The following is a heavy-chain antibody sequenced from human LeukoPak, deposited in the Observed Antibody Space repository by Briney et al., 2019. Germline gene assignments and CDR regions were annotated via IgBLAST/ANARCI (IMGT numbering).Heavy chain of an antibody. J-gene: IGHJ4*02. Sequence: ASVKVSCKASGGTFSSYAISWVRHAPGQGLEWMGRIIPILGIANYAQKFQGRVTITADKSTSTAYMELSSLRSEDTAVYYCARSDGDYVDFDYWGQGTLVTVSS. D-gene: IGHD4-17*01. CDR1: GGTFSSYA. CDR2: IIPILGIA. CDR3: ARSDGDYVDFDY. V-gene: IGHV1-69*04.